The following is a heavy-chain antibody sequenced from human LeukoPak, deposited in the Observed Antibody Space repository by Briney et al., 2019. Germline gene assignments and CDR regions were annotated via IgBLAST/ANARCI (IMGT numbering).Heavy chain of an antibody. V-gene: IGHV5-51*01. CDR1: GYRFTSYW. J-gene: IGHJ6*02. CDR3: ARSYCGGDCYSGYYYGMDV. Sequence: GESLKISCTGSGYRFTSYWIGWVRQMPGKGLEWMGIIYPGDSDTRYSPSFQGQVTISADKSISTAYLRWSSLKASDTAMYYCARSYCGGDCYSGYYYGMDVWGQGTTVTVSS. D-gene: IGHD2-21*02. CDR2: IYPGDSDT.